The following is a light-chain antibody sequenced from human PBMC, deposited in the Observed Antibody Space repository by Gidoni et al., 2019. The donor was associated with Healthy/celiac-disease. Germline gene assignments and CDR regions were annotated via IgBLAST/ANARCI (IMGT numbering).Light chain of an antibody. J-gene: IGKJ4*01. CDR2: WAS. V-gene: IGKV4-1*01. CDR3: QQYYSTLT. Sequence: IVNTQSPDSLSVSLGERATINCKSSQSVLYSSNNKNYLAWYQQKPGQPPKLLIYWASTRESGVPDRFSGSGSGTDFTLTISSLQAEDVAVYYCQQYYSTLTFGGGTKVEIK. CDR1: QSVLYSSNNKNY.